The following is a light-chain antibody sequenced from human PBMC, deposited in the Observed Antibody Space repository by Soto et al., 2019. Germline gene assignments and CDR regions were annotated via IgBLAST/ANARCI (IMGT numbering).Light chain of an antibody. V-gene: IGLV2-8*01. CDR3: RSYAGSNNFVV. Sequence: QSALTQPPSASGSPGQSVTISCTGTSSDVGGYDYVSWYQQHPGKAPKLMIFEVNKRPAGVPDRFSGSKSGNTASLTVSGLQAEDEADYYCRSYAGSNNFVVLGGGTKLTVL. CDR1: SSDVGGYDY. CDR2: EVN. J-gene: IGLJ2*01.